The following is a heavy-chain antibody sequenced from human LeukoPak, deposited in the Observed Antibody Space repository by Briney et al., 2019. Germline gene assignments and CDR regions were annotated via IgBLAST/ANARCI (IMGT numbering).Heavy chain of an antibody. CDR2: IRNKPSSYTT. Sequence: GGSLRLSFAASGFDFIGFYKHWVRQASGRGLEWVGLIRNKPSSYTTVYAASVKGRFTISRDDSKNTAYLQMNSLKAEDTAVYYCTRQDCSGGSCTSVDYRGQGTLVTVSS. V-gene: IGHV3-73*01. D-gene: IGHD2-15*01. CDR3: TRQDCSGGSCTSVDY. CDR1: GFDFIGFY. J-gene: IGHJ4*02.